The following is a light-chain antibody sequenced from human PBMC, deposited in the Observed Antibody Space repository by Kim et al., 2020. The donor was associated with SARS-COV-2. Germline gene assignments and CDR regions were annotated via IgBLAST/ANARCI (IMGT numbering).Light chain of an antibody. Sequence: GQSATISCPGTSSDVGGYNYVSWYQQHPGKAPKLMIYEVSKRPSGVPDRFSGSKSGNTASLTVSGLQAEDEADYYCSSYAGSNNLVFGGGTKLTVL. CDR3: SSYAGSNNLV. CDR2: EVS. CDR1: SSDVGGYNY. V-gene: IGLV2-8*01. J-gene: IGLJ3*02.